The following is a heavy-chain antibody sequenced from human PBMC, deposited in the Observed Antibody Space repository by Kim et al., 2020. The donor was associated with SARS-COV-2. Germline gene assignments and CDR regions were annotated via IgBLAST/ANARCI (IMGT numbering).Heavy chain of an antibody. J-gene: IGHJ6*02. Sequence: SLKSRVTISVDTSKNQFSRKLSAVTAADTAVYYCARPKYSGWYGGYGMDVWGQGTTVTVSS. CDR3: ARPKYSGWYGGYGMDV. V-gene: IGHV4-34*01. D-gene: IGHD6-19*01.